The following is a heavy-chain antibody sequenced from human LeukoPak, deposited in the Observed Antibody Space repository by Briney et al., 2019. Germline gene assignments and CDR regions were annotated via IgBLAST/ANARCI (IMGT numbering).Heavy chain of an antibody. J-gene: IGHJ4*02. Sequence: SETLSLTCAVYGESFSGYFWNWIRQAPGKGLEWIGEINNSGTTNYNPSLKSRVTISVDTSKNQFSLKLSSVTAADTAVYYCASSKYSSSSPDYWGQGTLVTVSS. CDR2: INNSGTT. CDR3: ASSKYSSSSPDY. V-gene: IGHV4-34*01. CDR1: GESFSGYF. D-gene: IGHD6-6*01.